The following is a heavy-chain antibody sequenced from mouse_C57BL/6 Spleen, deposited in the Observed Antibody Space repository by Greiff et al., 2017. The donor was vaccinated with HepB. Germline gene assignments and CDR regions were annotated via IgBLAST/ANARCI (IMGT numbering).Heavy chain of an antibody. J-gene: IGHJ3*01. CDR3: ASPRDGFAWFAY. V-gene: IGHV1-55*01. CDR2: IYPGSGST. Sequence: VKLQESGAELVKPGASVKMSCKASGYTFTSYWITWVKQRPGQGLEWIGDIYPGSGSTNYNEKFKSKATLTVDTSSSTAYMQLSSLTSEDSAVYYCASPRDGFAWFAYWGQGTLVTVSA. D-gene: IGHD2-3*01. CDR1: GYTFTSYW.